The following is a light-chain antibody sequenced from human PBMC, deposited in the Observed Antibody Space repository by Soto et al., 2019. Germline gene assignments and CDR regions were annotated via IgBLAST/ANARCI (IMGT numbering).Light chain of an antibody. J-gene: IGKJ2*01. CDR1: QSISSY. CDR3: QHSYSTPQT. CDR2: SAS. V-gene: IGKV1-39*01. Sequence: DIQMTQSPSSLSASVGDRVTITCRASQSISSYLNWYQQKPGQAPKLLIYSASSLQSGVPSRFSGSGSGTDFTLTISSLQPEDFATYYCQHSYSTPQTFVQGTKLEIK.